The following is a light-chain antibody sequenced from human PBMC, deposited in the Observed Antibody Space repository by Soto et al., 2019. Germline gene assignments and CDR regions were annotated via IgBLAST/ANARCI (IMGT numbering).Light chain of an antibody. CDR3: QQYHNWPPLT. CDR2: GAS. V-gene: IGKV3-15*01. CDR1: QSVSNY. Sequence: EIVMTQSPATLSVSPGERATLSCRASQSVSNYLAWYQQKPGRAPRLLIYGASTRATGIPARFSGGGSETEFTLTISSLQSEDFAVYYCQQYHNWPPLTFGGGTKVDIK. J-gene: IGKJ4*01.